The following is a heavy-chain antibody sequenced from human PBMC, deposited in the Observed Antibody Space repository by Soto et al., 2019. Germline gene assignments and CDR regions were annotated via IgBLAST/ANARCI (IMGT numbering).Heavy chain of an antibody. V-gene: IGHV3-73*01. D-gene: IGHD4-17*01. CDR2: IRSKANSYAT. Sequence: GGSLRLSCAASGFTFSGSAMHWVRQASGKGLEWVGRIRSKANSYATAYAALVKGRFTISRDDSKNTAYLQMNSLKTEDTAVYYCTRPLDSTVTFPFDYWGQGTLVTVSS. CDR3: TRPLDSTVTFPFDY. J-gene: IGHJ4*02. CDR1: GFTFSGSA.